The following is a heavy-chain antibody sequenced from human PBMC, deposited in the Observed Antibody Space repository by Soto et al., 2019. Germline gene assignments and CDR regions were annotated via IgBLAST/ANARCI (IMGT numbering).Heavy chain of an antibody. V-gene: IGHV3-33*01. CDR1: GFTFSSYG. Sequence: QVQLVESGGGVVQPGRSLRLSCAASGFTFSSYGMHWFRQAPGKGLGWVAVIWYDGSNKYYADSVKGRFTISRDTSKNTLYLQMNSRSAEDTDVYYCARDYDSSGYPRYYFDYWGHGTLVTVSS. J-gene: IGHJ4*01. D-gene: IGHD3-22*01. CDR3: ARDYDSSGYPRYYFDY. CDR2: IWYDGSNK.